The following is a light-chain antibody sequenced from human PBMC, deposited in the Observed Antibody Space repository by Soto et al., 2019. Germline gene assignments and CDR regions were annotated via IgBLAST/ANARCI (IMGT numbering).Light chain of an antibody. Sequence: EIVLTQSPGTLSLSPGERATLSCRASQSVSSSYLAWYQQKPGQAPRLLIYGASSRATGILDRFSGSGSGTDFTLTISRLEPEDFAVYYCQQYVRSPAPLGQGTKVHIK. CDR3: QQYVRSPAP. V-gene: IGKV3-20*01. J-gene: IGKJ1*01. CDR1: QSVSSSY. CDR2: GAS.